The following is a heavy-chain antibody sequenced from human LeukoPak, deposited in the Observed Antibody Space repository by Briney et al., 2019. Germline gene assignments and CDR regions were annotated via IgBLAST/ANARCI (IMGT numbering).Heavy chain of an antibody. V-gene: IGHV4-4*02. J-gene: IGHJ5*02. CDR3: ARDQSQGWFDP. Sequence: SGTLSLTCAVSGGSISSSNWWSWVRQPPGKGLEWIGYIYYSGSTNYNPSLKSRVTISVDTSKNQFSLKLSSVTAADTAVYYCARDQSQGWFDPWGQGTLVTVSS. CDR1: GGSISSSNW. CDR2: IYYSGST.